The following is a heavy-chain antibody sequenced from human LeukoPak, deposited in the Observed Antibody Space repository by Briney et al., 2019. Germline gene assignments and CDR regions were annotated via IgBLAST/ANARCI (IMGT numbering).Heavy chain of an antibody. CDR2: ISSSATYK. D-gene: IGHD3-16*01. V-gene: IGHV3-21*01. Sequence: GGSLRLSCAASGFNFKLHSMHWVRQAPGKGLEWVSSISSSATYKYYPDSLKGRSTISRDNAKKSLFLQLDSLRAEDTAVYSCARGGGAWGEFDYWGLGTLVIVSS. J-gene: IGHJ4*02. CDR3: ARGGGAWGEFDY. CDR1: GFNFKLHS.